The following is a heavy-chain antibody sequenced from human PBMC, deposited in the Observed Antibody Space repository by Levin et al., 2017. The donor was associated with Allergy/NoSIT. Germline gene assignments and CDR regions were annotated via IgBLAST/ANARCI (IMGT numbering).Heavy chain of an antibody. Sequence: LRLSCTVSGGSLSSSNYFWSWVRQHAGKGPEWIGYISASGTAYYNLSLGSRVTISVDTSKNTFSLNLRSVTAADTATYYCAREVINPAYGYLDGFDIWGQGTVVTVSS. CDR3: AREVINPAYGYLDGFDI. V-gene: IGHV4-31*03. D-gene: IGHD3-10*01. CDR2: ISASGTA. J-gene: IGHJ3*02. CDR1: GGSLSSSNYF.